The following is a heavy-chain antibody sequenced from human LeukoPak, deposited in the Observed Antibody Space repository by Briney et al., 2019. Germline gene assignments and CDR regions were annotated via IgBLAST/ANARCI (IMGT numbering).Heavy chain of an antibody. V-gene: IGHV4-59*08. CDR2: IYYSGST. D-gene: IGHD2-15*01. Sequence: PSETLSLTCTVSGGSISSYYWSWIRQPPGKGLEWIGYIYYSGSTNYNPSLKSRVTISVDTSKNQFSLKLCSVTAAGTAVYYCARHGSVVVAAPYIDYWGQGTLVTVSS. J-gene: IGHJ4*02. CDR3: ARHGSVVVAAPYIDY. CDR1: GGSISSYY.